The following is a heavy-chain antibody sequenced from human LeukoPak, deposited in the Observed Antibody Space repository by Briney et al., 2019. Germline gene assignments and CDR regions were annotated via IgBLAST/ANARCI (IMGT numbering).Heavy chain of an antibody. V-gene: IGHV3-9*01. D-gene: IGHD6-13*01. CDR3: AKDGYSSSWPNWFDP. CDR1: GFTFDDYA. CDR2: ISWNSGSI. Sequence: GGSLRLSCAASGFTFDDYAMHWVRQAPGKGLEWVSGISWNSGSIGYADSVKGRFTISRDNAKNSLYLQMNSLRAEDTALYYCAKDGYSSSWPNWFDPWGQGTLVTVSS. J-gene: IGHJ5*02.